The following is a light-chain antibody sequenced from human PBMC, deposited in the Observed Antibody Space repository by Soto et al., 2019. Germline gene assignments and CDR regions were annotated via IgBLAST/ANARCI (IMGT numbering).Light chain of an antibody. CDR1: SSDVGAYNY. CDR3: SSKRTSASLL. CDR2: EVS. J-gene: IGLJ1*01. Sequence: QSALTQPAPVSGSPGQTITISCTGTSSDVGAYNYVSWYQQHPGKAPKLMIYEVSNRPSGVSDRFSGSKSGNTASLTISGLQAADEADYYYSSKRTSASLLFGTGT. V-gene: IGLV2-14*01.